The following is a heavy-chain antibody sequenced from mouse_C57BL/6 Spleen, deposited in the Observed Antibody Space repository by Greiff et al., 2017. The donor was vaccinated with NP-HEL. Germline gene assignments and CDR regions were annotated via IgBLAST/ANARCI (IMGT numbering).Heavy chain of an antibody. V-gene: IGHV1-82*01. D-gene: IGHD1-1*01. CDR3: ARNPYYYGTSRGDWYFDV. CDR1: GYAFSSSW. J-gene: IGHJ1*03. Sequence: QVQLQQSGPELVKPGASVKISCKASGYAFSSSWMNWVKQRPGKGLEWIGRIYPGDGDTNYNGKFKGKATLTADKSSSTAYMQLSSLTSEDSAVYFCARNPYYYGTSRGDWYFDVWGTGTTVTVSS. CDR2: IYPGDGDT.